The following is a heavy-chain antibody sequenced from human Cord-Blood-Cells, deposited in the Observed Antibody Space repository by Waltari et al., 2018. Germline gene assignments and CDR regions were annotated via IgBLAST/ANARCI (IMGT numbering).Heavy chain of an antibody. V-gene: IGHV3-33*01. Sequence: HWVRQAPGKGLEWVAVIWYDGSNKYYADSVKGRFTISRDNSKNTLYLQMNSLRAEDTAVYYCARASGSYPGGYFDYWGQGTLVTVSS. CDR2: IWYDGSNK. J-gene: IGHJ4*02. D-gene: IGHD1-26*01. CDR3: ARASGSYPGGYFDY.